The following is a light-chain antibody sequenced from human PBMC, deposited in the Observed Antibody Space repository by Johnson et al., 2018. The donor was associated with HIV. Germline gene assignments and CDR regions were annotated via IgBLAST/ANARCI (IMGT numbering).Light chain of an antibody. CDR3: AAWDSGLGAHYV. J-gene: IGLJ1*01. CDR1: TSNIGDHS. V-gene: IGLV1-51*02. Sequence: QPVLTQPPSVSAAPGRWVTVSCSGTTSNIGDHSVSWFQHLPGAAPKLLIYDNDRRPSGVPDRFSGSKSAASATLAITGLQPGDEADYYCAAWDSGLGAHYVFGTGTKVTVL. CDR2: DND.